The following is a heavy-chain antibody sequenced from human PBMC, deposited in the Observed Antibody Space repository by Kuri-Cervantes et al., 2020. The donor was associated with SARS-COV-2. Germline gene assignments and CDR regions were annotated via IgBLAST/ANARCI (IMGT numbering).Heavy chain of an antibody. V-gene: IGHV4-28*03. CDR1: GYSISSSNW. Sequence: LRLSCAVSGYSISSSNWWGWIRQPPGKGLAWIGYIYYSGSTYYNPSLKSRVTISVDTSKNQFSLKLSSVTAADTAVYYCARGPAHDFWSGYRFDYWGQGTLVTVSS. CDR2: IYYSGST. D-gene: IGHD3-3*01. CDR3: ARGPAHDFWSGYRFDY. J-gene: IGHJ4*02.